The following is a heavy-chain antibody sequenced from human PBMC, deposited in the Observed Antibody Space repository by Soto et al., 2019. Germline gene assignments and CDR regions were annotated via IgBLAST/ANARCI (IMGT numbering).Heavy chain of an antibody. J-gene: IGHJ6*02. CDR3: ARERGYGSGYYYYAMDV. Sequence: EVQLVESGGGLVQPGGSLRLSCAASGFTFSSYSMNWVRQAPGKGLEWVSYISSSSSAIYYADSVKGRFTISRDNAKNSLYRHMNSLRVEDTAVYYCARERGYGSGYYYYAMDVWGQGTTVTVSS. CDR2: ISSSSSAI. CDR1: GFTFSSYS. V-gene: IGHV3-48*01. D-gene: IGHD3-10*01.